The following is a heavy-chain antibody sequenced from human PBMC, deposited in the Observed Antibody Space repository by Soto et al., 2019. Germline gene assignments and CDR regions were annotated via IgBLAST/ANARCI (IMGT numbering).Heavy chain of an antibody. Sequence: PXESLKISCKGCGCNFDTYWIGWVRQMPGKGLEWMGIFYPGDSQIKYSPSFQGQISISVDKSISTAYLQWSSLKASDTAMYYCARSKYSTNWSHGIDVWGQGTTVTVSS. CDR2: FYPGDSQI. J-gene: IGHJ6*02. CDR3: ARSKYSTNWSHGIDV. V-gene: IGHV5-51*01. D-gene: IGHD3-3*01. CDR1: GCNFDTYW.